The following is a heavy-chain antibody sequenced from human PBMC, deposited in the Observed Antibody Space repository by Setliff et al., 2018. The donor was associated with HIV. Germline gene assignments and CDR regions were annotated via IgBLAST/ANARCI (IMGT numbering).Heavy chain of an antibody. V-gene: IGHV1-8*01. CDR1: GDTFSNYV. CDR2: IVLMSGNT. J-gene: IGHJ4*02. CDR3: ARGLFFKRGVLFSAKPLFDY. D-gene: IGHD3-10*01. Sequence: ASVKVSCKASGDTFSNYVLSWVRQAPGQGLEWMGGIVLMSGNTGYAQKFQGRVTMTRNTSIATAYMEMSSLRSEDTAVYYCARGLFFKRGVLFSAKPLFDYWGQGTLVTVSS.